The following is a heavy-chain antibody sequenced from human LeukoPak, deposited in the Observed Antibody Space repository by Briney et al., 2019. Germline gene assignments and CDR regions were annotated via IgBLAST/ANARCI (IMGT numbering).Heavy chain of an antibody. V-gene: IGHV3-30*18. D-gene: IGHD3-16*02. CDR2: ISYDGSNK. J-gene: IGHJ4*02. CDR3: AKVKDDGYLKNYLDY. Sequence: QTGGSLRLSCAASGFTFSNYGMHWVRQAPGKGLEWVAVISYDGSNKYYADSVKGRFTISRDKSKNTLYPQMNSLRAEDTAMYYCAKVKDDGYLKNYLDYWGQGTLVTVSS. CDR1: GFTFSNYG.